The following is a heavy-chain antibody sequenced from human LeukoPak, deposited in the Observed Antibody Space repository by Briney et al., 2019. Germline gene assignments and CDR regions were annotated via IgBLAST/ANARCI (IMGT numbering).Heavy chain of an antibody. CDR2: INSDGSST. V-gene: IGHV3-74*01. CDR1: GFTFSSYW. J-gene: IGHJ3*02. Sequence: GGSLRLSCAASGFTFSSYWMHWVRQAPGKGLVWVSRINSDGSSTSYADPVKGRFTISRDNAKNTLYLQMNSLRAEDTALYYCAKDWAVAGDDAFDIWGQGTMVTVSS. CDR3: AKDWAVAGDDAFDI. D-gene: IGHD6-19*01.